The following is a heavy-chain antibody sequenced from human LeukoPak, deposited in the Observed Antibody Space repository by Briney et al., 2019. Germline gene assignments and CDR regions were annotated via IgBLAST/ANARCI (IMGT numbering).Heavy chain of an antibody. Sequence: ASVKVSCKASGYTFIDYYIHWMRQAPGQGLEWMGWVNPNRGDTNYAQKFRGRVTITTDTSISTAYMDLSAVTSGDTAVYYCARGTSWGHYWGQGTLLTVSS. CDR1: GYTFIDYY. J-gene: IGHJ4*02. CDR3: ARGTSWGHY. CDR2: VNPNRGDT. V-gene: IGHV1-2*02. D-gene: IGHD3-16*01.